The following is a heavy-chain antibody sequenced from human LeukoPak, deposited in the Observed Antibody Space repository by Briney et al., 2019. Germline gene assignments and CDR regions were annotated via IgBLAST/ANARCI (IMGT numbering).Heavy chain of an antibody. V-gene: IGHV3-11*04. D-gene: IGHD2-2*01. CDR2: ISSSGSTI. J-gene: IGHJ5*02. Sequence: PGGSLRLSCAASGFTFSDYYMSWIRQAPGKGPEWVSYISSSGSTIYYADSVKGRFTISRDNAKNSLYLQMNSLRAEDTAVYYCSRDFWSCNNTSCSVGFDPWGQGNLVTVSS. CDR1: GFTFSDYY. CDR3: SRDFWSCNNTSCSVGFDP.